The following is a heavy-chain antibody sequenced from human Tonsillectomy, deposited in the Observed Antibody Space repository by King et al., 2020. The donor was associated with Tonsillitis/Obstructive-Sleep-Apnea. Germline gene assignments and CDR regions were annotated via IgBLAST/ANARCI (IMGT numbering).Heavy chain of an antibody. V-gene: IGHV3-33*06. CDR1: GYTFSNYG. D-gene: IGHD3-16*01. CDR2: IWYDGSNK. J-gene: IGHJ6*02. CDR3: AKAQIGDRFYYYGTDV. Sequence: QLVESGGGVVQPGRSLRLSCVASGYTFSNYGMHWVRQAPGKGLEWVAVIWYDGSNKYYADSVKGRFTISRDNSKNRLYLQMSSLRAEDTAVYYCAKAQIGDRFYYYGTDVWGQGTTVTVSS.